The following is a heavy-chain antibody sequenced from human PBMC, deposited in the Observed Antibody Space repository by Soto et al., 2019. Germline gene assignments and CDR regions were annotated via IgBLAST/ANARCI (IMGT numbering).Heavy chain of an antibody. CDR2: INTNTGDT. CDR1: GYTFTGYH. Sequence: ASVKVSCKASGYTFTGYHVHWVRQAPGQGLEWMGWINTNTGDTNYAQKFQGWVTMTRDTSINTAYVQLSRLRSDDTAVYFCTRRVGASNWFDPWGQGTLVTVSS. CDR3: TRRVGASNWFDP. D-gene: IGHD1-26*01. J-gene: IGHJ5*02. V-gene: IGHV1-2*04.